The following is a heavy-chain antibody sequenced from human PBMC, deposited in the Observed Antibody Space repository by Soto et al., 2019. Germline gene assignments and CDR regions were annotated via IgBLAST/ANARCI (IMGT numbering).Heavy chain of an antibody. D-gene: IGHD2-15*01. CDR3: ARDLEDCSGGSCYGFDY. CDR1: GFTFSGYA. J-gene: IGHJ4*01. V-gene: IGHV3-23*01. CDR2: IHGGGNSA. Sequence: GGFLRLSCAASGFTFSGYAMSWVRQAPGKGLEWVSVIHGGGNSAYYADSVKGRFTISRDNSKITLCLQMNSLRAEDTAVYYCARDLEDCSGGSCYGFDYWGRGVLVTVSS.